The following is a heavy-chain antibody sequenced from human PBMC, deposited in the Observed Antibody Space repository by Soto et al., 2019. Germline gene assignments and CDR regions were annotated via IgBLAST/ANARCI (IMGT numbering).Heavy chain of an antibody. J-gene: IGHJ3*02. CDR1: GFTFSNYA. CDR2: ISGSGGST. V-gene: IGHV3-23*01. CDR3: AKDRYCSGGSCYSEWAFDI. D-gene: IGHD2-15*01. Sequence: EVQLLESGGGLVQPGGSLRLSCAASGFTFSNYAMSWVRQAPGKGLEWVSAISGSGGSTYYADSVKGRFTISRDNSKNTLLLQMNSLRAEDTAVYYCAKDRYCSGGSCYSEWAFDIWGQVTMVTVTS.